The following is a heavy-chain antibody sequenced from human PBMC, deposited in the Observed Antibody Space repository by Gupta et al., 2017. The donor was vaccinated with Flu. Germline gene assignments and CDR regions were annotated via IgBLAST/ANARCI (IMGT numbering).Heavy chain of an antibody. D-gene: IGHD6-13*01. V-gene: IGHV3-21*01. CDR3: ARDWSSTWQRGNYFDY. CDR1: XFTFRSXN. Sequence: EVQVVESGGGLVKPGGSLRLSCAASXFTFRSXNMNCVRQAPGKGLEWVSSISSSSTYIYYADSVRGRFTISRDNAKNSLSLQMNSLRAEDTAVYYCARDWSSTWQRGNYFDYWGQGTLVTVSS. CDR2: ISSSSTYI. J-gene: IGHJ4*02.